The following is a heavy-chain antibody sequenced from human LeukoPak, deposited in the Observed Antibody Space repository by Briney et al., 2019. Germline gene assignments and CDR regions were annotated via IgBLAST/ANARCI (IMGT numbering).Heavy chain of an antibody. J-gene: IGHJ5*02. CDR1: GFTFSSYS. D-gene: IGHD2-15*01. Sequence: GGSLRLSCAASGFTFSSYSMNWVRQAPGKGLEWVSSISSSSSYIYYADSVKGRFTISRDNAKNSLYLQMNSLRAEDTAVYYCARDLVGPPGSWFDPWGQGTLVTVSS. V-gene: IGHV3-21*01. CDR3: ARDLVGPPGSWFDP. CDR2: ISSSSSYI.